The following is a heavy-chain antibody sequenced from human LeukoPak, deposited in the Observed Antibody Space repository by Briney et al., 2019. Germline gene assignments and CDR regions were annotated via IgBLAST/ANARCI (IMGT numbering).Heavy chain of an antibody. V-gene: IGHV3-30*02. CDR1: GFTFSSYG. J-gene: IGHJ3*01. CDR3: ARADSSSWPGEAFDA. CDR2: IRYDGSNK. D-gene: IGHD6-13*01. Sequence: GGSLRLSCAASGFTFSSYGMHWVRQAPGKGLEWVAFIRYDGSNKYYADSVKGRFTISRDNSKNTLYLQMNSLRAEDTAVYYCARADSSSWPGEAFDAWGQGTMVTVSS.